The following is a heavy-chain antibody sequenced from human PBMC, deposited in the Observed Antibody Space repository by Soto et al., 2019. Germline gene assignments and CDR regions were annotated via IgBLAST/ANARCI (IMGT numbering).Heavy chain of an antibody. D-gene: IGHD3-10*01. CDR3: ARDPMGRYYGSGSYYFDY. V-gene: IGHV3-30-3*01. CDR1: GFTFSSYA. J-gene: IGHJ4*02. CDR2: ISYDGSNK. Sequence: QVQLVESGGGVVQPGRSLRLSCAASGFTFSSYAMHWVRQAPGKGLEWVAVISYDGSNKYYADSVKGRFTISRDNSTYTLYLQMNSRRAEHTAVYYWARDPMGRYYGSGSYYFDYWGQGTLVTVSS.